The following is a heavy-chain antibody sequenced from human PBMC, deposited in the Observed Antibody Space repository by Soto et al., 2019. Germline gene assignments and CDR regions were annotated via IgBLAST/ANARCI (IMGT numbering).Heavy chain of an antibody. CDR1: GFTSSSYA. Sequence: QVQLVESGGGVVQPGRSLRLSCAASGFTSSSYAMHWVRQAPGQGLEWLAVISYDGSSKFYADSVKGRLAISGDNSKSTLFLQMDSLRSEDTAVYYCARSGSANYYYVLDVWGQGTTVSVSS. CDR3: ARSGSANYYYVLDV. CDR2: ISYDGSSK. J-gene: IGHJ6*02. D-gene: IGHD6-25*01. V-gene: IGHV3-30*09.